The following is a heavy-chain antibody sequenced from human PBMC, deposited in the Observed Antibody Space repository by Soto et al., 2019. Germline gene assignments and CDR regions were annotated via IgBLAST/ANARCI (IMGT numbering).Heavy chain of an antibody. CDR1: GFAFYYYN. Sequence: GGSLRLSCAASGFAFYYYNMNWVRQAPGRGLEWVSSISGSGIDIHFTDSVKGRFTISRDNAKTSLYLQMDSLRPEDTAIYYCAREAVSNYLISYLDHWGQGALVTVSS. J-gene: IGHJ4*01. D-gene: IGHD4-4*01. CDR3: AREAVSNYLISYLDH. CDR2: ISGSGIDI. V-gene: IGHV3-21*01.